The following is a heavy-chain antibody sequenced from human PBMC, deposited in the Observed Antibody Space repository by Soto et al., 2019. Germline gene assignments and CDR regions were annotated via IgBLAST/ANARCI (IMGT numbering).Heavy chain of an antibody. V-gene: IGHV1-8*01. Sequence: ASVKVSCKASGYTFTSYDINWVRQATGQGLEWMGWMNPNSGNTGYAQKFQGRVTMTRNTSIGTAYMELSSLRSEDTAVYYCARGRGDFWSGYYTGFDYWGQGTLVTVSS. D-gene: IGHD3-3*01. CDR2: MNPNSGNT. J-gene: IGHJ4*02. CDR3: ARGRGDFWSGYYTGFDY. CDR1: GYTFTSYD.